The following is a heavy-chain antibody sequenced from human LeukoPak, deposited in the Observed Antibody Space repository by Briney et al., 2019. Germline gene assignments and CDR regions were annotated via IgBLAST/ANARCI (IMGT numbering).Heavy chain of an antibody. CDR3: ARPQLLYDKGWFDP. J-gene: IGHJ5*02. V-gene: IGHV4-39*01. CDR1: GYSISGSNYY. Sequence: SETLSLTCTVSGYSISGSNYYWGWVRQPPGKGREWIGSIFHSGGTYYNPSLKSRVTISVDTSKNQFSLKLSSVTAADTAVYYCARPQLLYDKGWFDPWGQGTLVAVSS. D-gene: IGHD3-22*01. CDR2: IFHSGGT.